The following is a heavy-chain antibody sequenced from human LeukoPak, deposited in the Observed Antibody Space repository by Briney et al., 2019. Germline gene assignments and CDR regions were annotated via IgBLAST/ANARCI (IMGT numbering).Heavy chain of an antibody. CDR3: ARRGHCSGTSCYTYYFDY. J-gene: IGHJ4*02. CDR2: IIPIFGTA. CDR1: GGTFSSYA. V-gene: IGHV1-69*13. D-gene: IGHD2-2*02. Sequence: SVKVSCKASGGTFSSYAISWVRQAPGQGLEWMGGIIPIFGTANYAQKFQGRVTITADESTSTAYMELSSLRSEDTAVYYCARRGHCSGTSCYTYYFDYWGQGTLVTVSS.